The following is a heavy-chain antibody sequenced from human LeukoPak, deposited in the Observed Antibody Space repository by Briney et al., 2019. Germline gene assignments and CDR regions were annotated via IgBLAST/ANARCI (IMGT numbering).Heavy chain of an antibody. CDR2: IYPDDSDT. J-gene: IGHJ4*02. V-gene: IGHV5-51*01. CDR1: GYSFANYW. D-gene: IGHD6-13*01. Sequence: GESLKISCKGSGYSFANYWIVWVRQMPGKGLEWMGIIYPDDSDTRYSPSFQGQVTISADKSISTAYLQWDSLKASDTAMYYCARSMAAAGRSDYWGQGTLVTVSS. CDR3: ARSMAAAGRSDY.